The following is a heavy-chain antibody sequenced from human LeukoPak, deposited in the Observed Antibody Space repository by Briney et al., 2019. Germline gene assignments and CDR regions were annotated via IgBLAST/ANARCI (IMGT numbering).Heavy chain of an antibody. V-gene: IGHV4-59*12. CDR1: GGSISTYY. CDR3: ARRSFYYYYYMDV. Sequence: SETLSLTCTVSGGSISTYYWSWIRQPPGKGLEWIGYIYHSGSTSYNPSLKSRVTISVDTSKNQFSLKLSSVTAADTAVYYCARRSFYYYYYMDVWGKGTTVTISS. CDR2: IYHSGST. J-gene: IGHJ6*03.